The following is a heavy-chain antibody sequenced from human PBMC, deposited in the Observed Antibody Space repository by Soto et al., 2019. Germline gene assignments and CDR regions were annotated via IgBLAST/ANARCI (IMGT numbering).Heavy chain of an antibody. CDR3: AKASGGSSWPFYYYYYYMDV. J-gene: IGHJ6*03. Sequence: GGSLRLSCAASGFTFDDYAMHWVRQAPGKGLEWVSGISWNSGSIGYADSVKGRFTISRDNAKNSLYLQMNSLRAEDTALYYCAKASGGSSWPFYYYYYYMDVWGKGTTVTVSS. CDR2: ISWNSGSI. V-gene: IGHV3-9*01. CDR1: GFTFDDYA. D-gene: IGHD6-13*01.